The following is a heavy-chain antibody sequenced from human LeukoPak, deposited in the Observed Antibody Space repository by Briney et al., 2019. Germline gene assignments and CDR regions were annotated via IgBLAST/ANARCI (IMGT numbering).Heavy chain of an antibody. V-gene: IGHV1-69*01. CDR1: GGTFSSYA. Sequence: HRASVKVSCKASGGTFSSYAISWVRQAPGQGLEWMGGIIPIFSTANYAQKFQGRVTITADESTSTAYMELSSLRSEDTAVYYCARQPQRYDFWSGYPGINWFDPWGQGTLVTVSS. CDR3: ARQPQRYDFWSGYPGINWFDP. CDR2: IIPIFSTA. D-gene: IGHD3-3*01. J-gene: IGHJ5*02.